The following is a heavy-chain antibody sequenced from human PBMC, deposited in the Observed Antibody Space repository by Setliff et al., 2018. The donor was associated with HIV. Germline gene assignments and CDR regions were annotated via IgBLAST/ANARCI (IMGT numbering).Heavy chain of an antibody. V-gene: IGHV4-39*01. CDR2: IYYSGST. Sequence: PSETLSLTCTVSGGSISTSGSYWGWIRQSPGRGLEWIGSIYYSGSTYYNPSLKSRVTISVDTSKDQFSLRLSSVTAADTGVYYCTRGVANRRYYYYYYMDVWGKGTTVTVSS. D-gene: IGHD3-16*01. CDR3: TRGVANRRYYYYYYMDV. CDR1: GGSISTSGSY. J-gene: IGHJ6*03.